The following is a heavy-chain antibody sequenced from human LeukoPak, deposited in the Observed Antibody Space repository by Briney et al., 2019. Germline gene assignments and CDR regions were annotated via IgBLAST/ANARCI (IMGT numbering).Heavy chain of an antibody. V-gene: IGHV3-74*01. CDR2: INNDGTAT. J-gene: IGHJ5*02. Sequence: PGGSLRLSCAASGFTFSAYWMHWVRQVPGKGLVWVSRINNDGTATFFADSVKGRFTIPRDDAKNTLYLQMDSLRAEDTAMYYCARGGSGYSYGHEWFDPWGQGTLVTVSS. CDR1: GFTFSAYW. CDR3: ARGGSGYSYGHEWFDP. D-gene: IGHD5-18*01.